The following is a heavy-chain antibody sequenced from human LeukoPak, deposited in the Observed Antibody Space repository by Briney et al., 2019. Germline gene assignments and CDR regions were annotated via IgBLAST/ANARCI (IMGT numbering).Heavy chain of an antibody. CDR2: INPSGGST. Sequence: ASVKVSCKASGYTFTSYGISWVRQAPGQGLEWMGIINPSGGSTSYAQKFQGRVTMTRDTSTSTVYMELSSLRSEDTAVYYCARCGRDSSSSQPYNWFDPWGQGTLVTVSS. CDR3: ARCGRDSSSSQPYNWFDP. CDR1: GYTFTSYG. D-gene: IGHD6-13*01. J-gene: IGHJ5*02. V-gene: IGHV1-46*01.